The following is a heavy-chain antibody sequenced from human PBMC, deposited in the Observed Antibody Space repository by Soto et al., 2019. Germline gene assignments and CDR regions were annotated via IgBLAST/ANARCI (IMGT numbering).Heavy chain of an antibody. V-gene: IGHV3-30-3*01. J-gene: IGHJ4*02. CDR3: ASGAAFYYDTSRY. CDR1: GFSFSIHA. D-gene: IGHD3-22*01. Sequence: GGSLRLSCAAPGFSFSIHALHWVRQAPGKGLEWVAVISPGGTNQYYADSVKGRFTISRDTSKSSLYLQMTGLSPEDTAVYYCASGAAFYYDTSRYWGQGTLVTV. CDR2: ISPGGTNQ.